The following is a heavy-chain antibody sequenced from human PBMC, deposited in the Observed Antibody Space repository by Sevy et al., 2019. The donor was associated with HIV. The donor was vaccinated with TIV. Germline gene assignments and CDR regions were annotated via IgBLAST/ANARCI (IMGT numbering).Heavy chain of an antibody. CDR1: GYTFTSYG. Sequence: ASVNVSCKASGYTFTSYGITWVRQAPGQGLEWMGWISAHNGNTHYAQNLQGRVTMATDTSASTVYMELRSLRSDDTAVYYCARDLAIAVAAPDYRGQGTLVTVSS. D-gene: IGHD6-19*01. CDR2: ISAHNGNT. CDR3: ARDLAIAVAAPDY. V-gene: IGHV1-18*04. J-gene: IGHJ4*02.